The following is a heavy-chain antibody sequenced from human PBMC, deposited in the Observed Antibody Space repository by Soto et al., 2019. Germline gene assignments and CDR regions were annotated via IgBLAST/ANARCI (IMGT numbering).Heavy chain of an antibody. CDR2: IWYDGSNK. Sequence: QVQLVESGGGVVQPGRSLRLSCAASGFTFSSYGMHWVRQAPGKGLEWVAVIWYDGSNKYYADSVKGRFTISRDNSKNTLYLQMNSLRADDTAVYYCGRDYLVVPHRVIDYWGQGTLVTVSS. J-gene: IGHJ4*02. V-gene: IGHV3-33*01. CDR3: GRDYLVVPHRVIDY. CDR1: GFTFSSYG. D-gene: IGHD2-2*01.